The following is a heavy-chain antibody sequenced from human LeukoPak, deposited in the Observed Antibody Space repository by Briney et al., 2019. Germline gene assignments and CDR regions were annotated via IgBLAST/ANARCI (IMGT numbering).Heavy chain of an antibody. CDR3: ARDSRSGSNYRWFDP. V-gene: IGHV4-39*07. CDR1: GGSIDNSDYY. D-gene: IGHD1-26*01. J-gene: IGHJ5*02. CDR2: IYYSGST. Sequence: SETLSLTCTVSGGSIDNSDYYWGWIRQPPGKGLEWIGSIYYSGSTYYNPSLKSRVTMSVDTSKNQFSLNLSSVTAADTAVYYCARDSRSGSNYRWFDPWGQGTLVTVSS.